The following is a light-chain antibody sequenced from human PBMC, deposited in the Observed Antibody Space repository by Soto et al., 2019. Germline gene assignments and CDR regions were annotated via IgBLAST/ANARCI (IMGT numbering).Light chain of an antibody. CDR1: SSNIGSTYD. V-gene: IGLV1-40*01. CDR3: QSYDDSLSVHYV. J-gene: IGLJ1*01. Sequence: QSVLTQPPSVSGAPGQRVTISCTGSSSNIGSTYDVQWYQQLPGPAPKLLIHGNTDRPSGVPDRFSGSKSGTSASLAITGLQADDEADYYCQSYDDSLSVHYVFGTGTKVTVL. CDR2: GNT.